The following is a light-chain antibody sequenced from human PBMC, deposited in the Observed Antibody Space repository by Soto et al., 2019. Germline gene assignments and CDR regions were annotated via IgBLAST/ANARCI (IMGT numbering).Light chain of an antibody. Sequence: DIVMTQSPLSLPVTPGEPASISCRSSQSLLHSNGYNYLDWYLQKPGQSPQLLIYLGSNRASGVPDRLNGSGSGTNFTLKISRLESEDVGVYYCMQALQSPQFTFGPGTKVDIK. CDR3: MQALQSPQFT. CDR2: LGS. CDR1: QSLLHSNGYNY. J-gene: IGKJ3*01. V-gene: IGKV2-28*01.